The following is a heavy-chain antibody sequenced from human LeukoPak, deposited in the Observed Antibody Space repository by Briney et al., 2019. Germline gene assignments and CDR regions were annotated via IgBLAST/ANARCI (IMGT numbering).Heavy chain of an antibody. CDR3: ARDYGGNRFDY. D-gene: IGHD4-23*01. V-gene: IGHV3-21*01. Sequence: GGSLRLSCAASGFTFSSYGMHWVRQAPGKGLEWVSSISSSSSYIYYADSVKGRCTISRDNAKNSLYLQMNSLRAEDTAVYYCARDYGGNRFDYWGQGTLVTVSS. CDR1: GFTFSSYG. J-gene: IGHJ4*02. CDR2: ISSSSSYI.